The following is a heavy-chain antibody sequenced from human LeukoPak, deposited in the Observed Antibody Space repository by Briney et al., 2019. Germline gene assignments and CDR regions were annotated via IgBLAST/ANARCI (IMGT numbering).Heavy chain of an antibody. CDR2: IYSGGST. CDR3: ARERTAGSAGIGLFDY. Sequence: GGSLRLSCAASGFTFSSYAMSWVRQAPGKGLEWVSVIYSGGSTYYADSVKGRFTISRDNSKNTLYLQMNSLRAEDTAVYYCARERTAGSAGIGLFDYWGQGTLVTVSS. V-gene: IGHV3-66*01. J-gene: IGHJ4*02. CDR1: GFTFSSYA. D-gene: IGHD6-19*01.